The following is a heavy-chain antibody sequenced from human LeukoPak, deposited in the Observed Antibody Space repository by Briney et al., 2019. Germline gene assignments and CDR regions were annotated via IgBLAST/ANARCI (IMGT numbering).Heavy chain of an antibody. V-gene: IGHV3-15*01. CDR1: GFTFSNYA. CDR2: IKSKTDGGTT. D-gene: IGHD5-18*01. CDR3: TTDRSYGYFDY. Sequence: GGSLRLSCAASGFTFSNYAMTWARQPPGKGLEWVGHIKSKTDGGTTDYAAPVKGRFIISRDDSKNTLYLQMNSLKTEDTAVYYCTTDRSYGYFDYWGQGTLVTVSS. J-gene: IGHJ4*02.